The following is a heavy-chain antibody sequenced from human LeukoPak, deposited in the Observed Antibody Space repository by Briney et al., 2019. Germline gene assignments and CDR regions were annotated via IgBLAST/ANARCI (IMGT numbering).Heavy chain of an antibody. CDR2: IYYSGST. D-gene: IGHD1-14*01. CDR1: GGTISSYY. J-gene: IGHJ6*03. Sequence: SETLSLTCIVSGGTISSYYWNWIWQPPGKGLEWIGFIYYSGSTNYNPSFQSRVTISVDTSKSQFSLMLRSVTAADNLEKNCVRVKTRAPWDYPYYMDVWGKGTTVTVSS. CDR3: VRVKTRAPWDYPYYMDV. V-gene: IGHV4-59*01.